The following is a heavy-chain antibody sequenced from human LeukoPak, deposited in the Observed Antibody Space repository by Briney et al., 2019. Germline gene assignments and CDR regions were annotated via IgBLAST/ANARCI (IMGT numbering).Heavy chain of an antibody. V-gene: IGHV4-38-2*01. CDR1: GYSISRGYY. CDR3: ARGEVGEFDY. Sequence: SETLSLTCAVSGYSISRGYYWNWIRQFPGKGLEWIESISHSGSTSYNPSLKRRITISLETSKNQFSLRLISVTAADSALYYCARGEVGEFDYWGQGRLVIVSS. J-gene: IGHJ4*02. D-gene: IGHD3-10*01. CDR2: ISHSGST.